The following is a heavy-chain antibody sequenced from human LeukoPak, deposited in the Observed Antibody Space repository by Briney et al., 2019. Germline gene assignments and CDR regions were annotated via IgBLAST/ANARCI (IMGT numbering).Heavy chain of an antibody. CDR1: GFTFSSYA. V-gene: IGHV3-30-3*01. D-gene: IGHD5-24*01. Sequence: GGSLRLSCAASGFTFSSYAMHWVRQAPGKGLEWVAVISYDGSNKYYADSVKGRFTISRDNSKNTLYLQMNSLRAEDTAVYYCARPRDGYNLYYFDYWGQGTLVTVSS. CDR3: ARPRDGYNLYYFDY. J-gene: IGHJ4*02. CDR2: ISYDGSNK.